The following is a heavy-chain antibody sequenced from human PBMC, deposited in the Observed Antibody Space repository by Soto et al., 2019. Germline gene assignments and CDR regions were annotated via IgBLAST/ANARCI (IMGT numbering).Heavy chain of an antibody. J-gene: IGHJ4*02. CDR1: DDSINSDKYY. Sequence: PSETLSLTCSVSDDSINSDKYYWGWIRQPPGKGLEWIGSIYYRGNAYYNPSLQTRVTISLDKSRSQFSLKLNSVTAADSAVYYCARAHPPDHSSGVDIDYWGQGTLVTVSS. D-gene: IGHD6-19*01. CDR2: IYYRGNA. V-gene: IGHV4-39*01. CDR3: ARAHPPDHSSGVDIDY.